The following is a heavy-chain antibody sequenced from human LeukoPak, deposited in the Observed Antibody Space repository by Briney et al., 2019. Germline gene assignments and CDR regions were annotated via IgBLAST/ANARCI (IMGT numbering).Heavy chain of an antibody. Sequence: PSETLSLTCTVSGGSISSYYWSWIRQPPGKGLEWIGYIYYSGSTNYNPSLKSRVTISGDTSKNQFSLKLSSVTAADTAVYYCARHWGNYLGAFDIWGQGTMVTVSS. CDR2: IYYSGST. D-gene: IGHD5-24*01. CDR1: GGSISSYY. CDR3: ARHWGNYLGAFDI. V-gene: IGHV4-59*08. J-gene: IGHJ3*02.